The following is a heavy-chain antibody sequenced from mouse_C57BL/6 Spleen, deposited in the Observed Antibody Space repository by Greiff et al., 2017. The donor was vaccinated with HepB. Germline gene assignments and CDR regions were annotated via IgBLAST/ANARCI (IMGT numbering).Heavy chain of an antibody. CDR3: ARAYDYAYWYFDV. CDR2: ISYDGSN. J-gene: IGHJ1*03. V-gene: IGHV3-6*01. Sequence: DVQLQESGPGLVKPSQSLSLTCSVTGYSITSGYYWNWIRQFPGNKLEWMGYISYDGSNNYNPSLKNRISITRDTSKNQFFLKLNSVTTEDTATYYCARAYDYAYWYFDVWGTGTTVTVSS. CDR1: GYSITSGYY. D-gene: IGHD2-4*01.